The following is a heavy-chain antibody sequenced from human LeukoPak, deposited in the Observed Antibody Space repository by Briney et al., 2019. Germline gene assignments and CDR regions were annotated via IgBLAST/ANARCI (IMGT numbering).Heavy chain of an antibody. CDR2: ISYMGDHR. D-gene: IGHD6-25*01. CDR1: GFPFSDCD. J-gene: IGHJ4*02. Sequence: GESLRLSCTASGFPFSDCDMNWFRQAPGKGLQWVSSISYMGDHRYYADSAKGRFTISRDNAKNSLYLQMDNLRADDTAVYYCGKAFPPLRVAAAGDYWGQGTLVTVSS. CDR3: GKAFPPLRVAAAGDY. V-gene: IGHV3-21*06.